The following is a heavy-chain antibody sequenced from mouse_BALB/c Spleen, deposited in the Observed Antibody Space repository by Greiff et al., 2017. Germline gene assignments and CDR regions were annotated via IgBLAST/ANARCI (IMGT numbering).Heavy chain of an antibody. CDR1: GYTFTSYW. CDR2: IYPGSGST. J-gene: IGHJ2*01. CDR3: TCRLGRGYIDY. D-gene: IGHD4-1*01. Sequence: LQQPGSELVRPGASVKLSCKASGYTFTSYWMHWVKQRPGQGLEWIGHIYPGSGSTNYDEKFKSKATLTADTSSSTAYIQLSSLTSEDSAVYYCTCRLGRGYIDYWGQGTTVTVSS. V-gene: IGHV1S22*01.